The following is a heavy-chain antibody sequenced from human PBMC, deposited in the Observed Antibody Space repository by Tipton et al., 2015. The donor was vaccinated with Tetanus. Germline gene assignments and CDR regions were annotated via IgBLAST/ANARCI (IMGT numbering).Heavy chain of an antibody. J-gene: IGHJ6*02. D-gene: IGHD5-12*01. Sequence: TLSLTCAVYGGSFSGYYWSWIRQPPGKGLEWIGEINHSGSTNYNPSLKRRVTISVDTSKNQFSLKLSSVTAADTAVYYCARGGLGDYYYYGMDVWGQGTTVTVSS. CDR3: ARGGLGDYYYYGMDV. V-gene: IGHV4-34*01. CDR2: INHSGST. CDR1: GGSFSGYY.